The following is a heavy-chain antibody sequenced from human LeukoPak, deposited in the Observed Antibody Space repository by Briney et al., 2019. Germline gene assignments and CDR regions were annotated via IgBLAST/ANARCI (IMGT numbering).Heavy chain of an antibody. CDR1: GGSFSGYY. CDR3: AREFGGATIYFDY. J-gene: IGHJ4*02. Sequence: SETLSLTCAVYGGSFSGYYWSWIRQPPGKGLEWIGEINHSGSTNYNPSLKSRVTISVDTSKNQFSLKLSSVTAADTAVYYCAREFGGATIYFDYWGQGTLVTVSS. D-gene: IGHD1-26*01. CDR2: INHSGST. V-gene: IGHV4-34*01.